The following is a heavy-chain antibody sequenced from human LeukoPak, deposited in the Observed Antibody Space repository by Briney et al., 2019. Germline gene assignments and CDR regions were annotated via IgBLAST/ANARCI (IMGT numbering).Heavy chain of an antibody. CDR3: ARGRPHGNDY. CDR1: GFTFSSYG. Sequence: GRSLRLSCAASGFTFSSYGMHWVRQAPGKGLVWASRIASDGSSTTYADSVKGRFSISRDNAKNTLYLQMNSLRVEDTAVYYCARGRPHGNDYWGQGTLVTVSS. J-gene: IGHJ4*02. CDR2: IASDGSST. D-gene: IGHD4-23*01. V-gene: IGHV3-74*01.